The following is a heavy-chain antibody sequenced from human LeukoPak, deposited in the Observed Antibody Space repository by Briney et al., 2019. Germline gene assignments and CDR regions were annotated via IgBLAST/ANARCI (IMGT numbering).Heavy chain of an antibody. CDR3: AKGGFFGSGSYYWVDAFDI. Sequence: GGSLRLSCAASGFTFSSYAMSWVRQAPGKGLEWVSAISGSGGSTYYADSVKGRFAISRDNSKSTLYLQMNSLRAEDTAVYYCAKGGFFGSGSYYWVDAFDIWGQGTMVTVSS. V-gene: IGHV3-23*01. CDR2: ISGSGGST. D-gene: IGHD3-10*01. CDR1: GFTFSSYA. J-gene: IGHJ3*02.